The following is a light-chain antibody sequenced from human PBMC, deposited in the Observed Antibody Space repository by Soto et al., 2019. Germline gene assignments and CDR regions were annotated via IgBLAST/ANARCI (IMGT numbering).Light chain of an antibody. CDR3: QSYDSSLSDVV. Sequence: SVLTQPPSVSGAPGQRVTISCTGSSSNIGAGYDVHWYQQLPGTAPKLLIYGNSNRPSGVPDRFSGSKSGTSASLAITCLQAEDEADYYCQSYDSSLSDVVFGGGTKLTVL. CDR2: GNS. V-gene: IGLV1-40*01. J-gene: IGLJ2*01. CDR1: SSNIGAGYD.